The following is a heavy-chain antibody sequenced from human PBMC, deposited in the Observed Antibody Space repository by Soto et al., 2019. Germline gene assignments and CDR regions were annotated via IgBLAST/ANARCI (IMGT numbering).Heavy chain of an antibody. D-gene: IGHD6-19*01. V-gene: IGHV3-74*01. CDR3: AIAVAGPTAIAY. J-gene: IGHJ4*02. CDR2: INGDGSST. CDR1: GFTISSYW. Sequence: EVQLVESGGGLVQPGESLRLSCVVSGFTISSYWMHWVRQAPGKGLVWVSRINGDGSSTNYADSVKGRFTISRDNAKNTLYLQMNTLRAEDTAVYYCAIAVAGPTAIAYWGQGNQVTLSS.